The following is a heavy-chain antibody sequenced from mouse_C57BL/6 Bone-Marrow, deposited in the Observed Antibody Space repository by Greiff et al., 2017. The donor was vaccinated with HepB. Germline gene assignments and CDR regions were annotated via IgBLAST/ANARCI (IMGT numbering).Heavy chain of an antibody. V-gene: IGHV1-59*01. CDR1: GYTFTSYW. Sequence: QVQLKESGAELVRPGTSVKLSCKASGYTFTSYWMHWVKQRPGQGLEWIGVIDPSDSYTNYNQKFKGKATLTVDTSSSTAYMQLSSLTSEDSAVYYCARRRWLLLDYWGQGTTLTVSS. CDR2: IDPSDSYT. CDR3: ARRRWLLLDY. J-gene: IGHJ2*01. D-gene: IGHD2-3*01.